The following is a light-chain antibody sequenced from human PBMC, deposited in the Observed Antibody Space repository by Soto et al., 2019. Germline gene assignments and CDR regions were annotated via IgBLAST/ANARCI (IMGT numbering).Light chain of an antibody. CDR1: QTVRNNY. V-gene: IGKV3-20*01. CDR3: QQFSSYQLN. CDR2: DAS. Sequence: EFVLTQSPGTLSLSPGERATLSCRASQTVRNNYLAWYQQKPGQAPRLLIYDASSRATGIPDRFSGGGSGKDFTLTISRVEPEAFEVYYLQQFSSYQLNFGGGTKVNI. J-gene: IGKJ4*01.